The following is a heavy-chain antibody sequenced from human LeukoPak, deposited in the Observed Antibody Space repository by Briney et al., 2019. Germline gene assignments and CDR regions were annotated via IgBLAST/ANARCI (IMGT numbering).Heavy chain of an antibody. V-gene: IGHV4-31*11. CDR2: IYYSGST. Sequence: PSETLSLTCAVYGGSFSGYYWSWIRQHPGKGLEWIGYIYYSGSTYYNPSLKSRVTISVDTSKNQFSLKLSSVTAADTAVYYCAREFDYWGQGTLVTVSS. J-gene: IGHJ4*02. CDR1: GGSFSGYY. CDR3: AREFDY.